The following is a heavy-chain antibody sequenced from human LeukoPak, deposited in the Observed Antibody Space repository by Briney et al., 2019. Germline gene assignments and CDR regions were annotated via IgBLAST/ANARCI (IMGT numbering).Heavy chain of an antibody. D-gene: IGHD5-18*01. CDR3: AREAPVDTAMGIDY. J-gene: IGHJ4*02. CDR2: ISSSSYI. CDR1: GFTFSSYS. Sequence: GGSLRLSCAASGFTFSSYSMNWVRQAPGKGLEWVSSISSSSYIYYADSVKGRFTISRDNAKNSLYLQMNSLRAEDTAVYYCAREAPVDTAMGIDYWGQGTLVTVSS. V-gene: IGHV3-21*01.